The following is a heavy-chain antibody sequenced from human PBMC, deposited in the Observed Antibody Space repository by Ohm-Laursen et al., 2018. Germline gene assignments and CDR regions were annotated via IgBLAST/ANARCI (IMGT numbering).Heavy chain of an antibody. CDR1: GFTFSSYG. D-gene: IGHD3-10*01. CDR3: AKDGIYYGSGSYPGNDY. CDR2: ISYDGNNK. J-gene: IGHJ4*02. V-gene: IGHV3-30*18. Sequence: SLRLSCSAPGFTFSSYGMHWVRQAPGKGLEWVAVISYDGNNKYYADSVKGRFTISRDNSKNTLYLQMNSLRAEDTAVYYCAKDGIYYGSGSYPGNDYWGQGTLVTVSS.